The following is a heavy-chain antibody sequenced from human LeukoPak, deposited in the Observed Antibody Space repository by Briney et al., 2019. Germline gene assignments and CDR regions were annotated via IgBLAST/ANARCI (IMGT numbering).Heavy chain of an antibody. CDR3: ARDLDTAMDPGVDY. CDR2: IWYDGSNK. J-gene: IGHJ4*02. CDR1: GFTFSSYG. V-gene: IGHV3-33*01. D-gene: IGHD5-18*01. Sequence: GGSLRLSCAASGFTFSSYGMHWVRQAPGKGLEWVAVIWYDGSNKYYADSVKGRFTISRDNSKNSLYLQMNSLRAEDTAVYYCARDLDTAMDPGVDYWGQGTLVTVSS.